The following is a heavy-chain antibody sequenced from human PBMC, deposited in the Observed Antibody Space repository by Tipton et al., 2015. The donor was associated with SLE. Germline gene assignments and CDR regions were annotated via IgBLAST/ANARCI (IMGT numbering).Heavy chain of an antibody. CDR3: ARAIVPGSSRISDY. CDR1: GFNFGNYW. CDR2: TNEDGGIT. D-gene: IGHD6-13*01. V-gene: IGHV3-74*01. J-gene: IGHJ4*02. Sequence: SLRLSCAASGFNFGNYWIHWVRQAPGKGLGWVSRTNEDGGITSYADSVKGRFTISRDNARNTLYLQMNSLRVEDSALYFCARAIVPGSSRISDYWGQGTLVSVSS.